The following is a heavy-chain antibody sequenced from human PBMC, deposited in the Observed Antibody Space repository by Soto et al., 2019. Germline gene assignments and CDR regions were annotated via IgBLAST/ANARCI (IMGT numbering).Heavy chain of an antibody. J-gene: IGHJ3*02. D-gene: IGHD2-15*01. CDR2: ISSSSSYI. Sequence: EVQLVESGGGLVKPGGSLRLSCAASGFTFSSYSMNWVRQAPGKGLEWVSSISSSSSYIYYADSVKGRFTISRDNAKNSLYLQMNSLRAEDTAVYYCARDPQCSGGSCYSSAFDIWGQGTMVTVSS. V-gene: IGHV3-21*01. CDR1: GFTFSSYS. CDR3: ARDPQCSGGSCYSSAFDI.